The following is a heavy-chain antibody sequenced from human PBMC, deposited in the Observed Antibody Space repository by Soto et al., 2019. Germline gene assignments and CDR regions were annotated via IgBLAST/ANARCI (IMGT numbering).Heavy chain of an antibody. J-gene: IGHJ5*02. Sequence: QVQLQESGPGLVKPSQTLSLTCTVSGGSISSGDYYWSWIRQPPGKGLEWIGYIYYSGSTYYNPSLKSRVTISLDTSKDPFSLKLSSVTAADTAVYYCARLVQLLQGRWFDPWGQGTLVTVSS. CDR1: GGSISSGDYY. CDR2: IYYSGST. D-gene: IGHD2-15*01. V-gene: IGHV4-30-4*01. CDR3: ARLVQLLQGRWFDP.